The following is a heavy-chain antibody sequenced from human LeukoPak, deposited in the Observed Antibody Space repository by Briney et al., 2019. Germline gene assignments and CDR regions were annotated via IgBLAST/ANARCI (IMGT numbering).Heavy chain of an antibody. CDR1: GFTFSGFW. CDR2: INRDVTST. CDR3: ARDRGGSGVDY. D-gene: IGHD2-15*01. Sequence: PAGSLRLSCVASGFTFSGFWMHWIRHAPGKGLVWVSRINRDVTSTLYADSVKGRFTVSRDNAKNTLFPQMSSLSREDTAAYYCARDRGGSGVDYWGKRTLGTAS. J-gene: IGHJ4*02. V-gene: IGHV3-74*01.